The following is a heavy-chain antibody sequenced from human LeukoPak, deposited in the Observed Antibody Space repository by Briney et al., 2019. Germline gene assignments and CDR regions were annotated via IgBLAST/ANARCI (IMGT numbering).Heavy chain of an antibody. V-gene: IGHV3-23*01. CDR2: TVGNGGST. D-gene: IGHD2/OR15-2a*01. J-gene: IGHJ4*02. CDR1: GFTFSSYA. CDR3: ARNEYETLDY. Sequence: PGGSLRLSCAASGFTFSSYAMSCVRQAPGKGLEWVSATVGNGGSTYYADSVKGRFTISRDNSKNTLYLQMNSLRAEDTALYYCARNEYETLDYWGQGTLVTVSS.